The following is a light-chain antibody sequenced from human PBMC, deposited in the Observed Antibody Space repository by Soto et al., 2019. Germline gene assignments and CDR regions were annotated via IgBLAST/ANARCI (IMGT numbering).Light chain of an antibody. V-gene: IGKV3-15*01. CDR3: QHYNNWPPWT. CDR1: QSVSSN. J-gene: IGKJ1*01. CDR2: DAS. Sequence: EIVMTQSPATLSVSPGERATLSCRASQSVSSNVAWYQQKPGQAPSLLIYDASTRATGIPARFSGSGSGTEFTLIISSLQSEDFAVYCCQHYNNWPPWTFGQGTKVEIK.